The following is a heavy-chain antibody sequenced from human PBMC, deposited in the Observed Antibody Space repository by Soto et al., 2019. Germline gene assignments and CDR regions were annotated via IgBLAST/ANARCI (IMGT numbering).Heavy chain of an antibody. D-gene: IGHD3-9*01. CDR3: AKDVGGDWLLNRSLFDY. Sequence: EVQLLESGGGLVQPGGSLRLSCAASGFTFSSYAMSWVRQAPGKGLEWVSAISGSGGSTYYADSVKGRFTISRDNSKNTLYLQMNSLRAEDTAVYYCAKDVGGDWLLNRSLFDYWGQGTLVTVSS. V-gene: IGHV3-23*01. CDR1: GFTFSSYA. CDR2: ISGSGGST. J-gene: IGHJ4*02.